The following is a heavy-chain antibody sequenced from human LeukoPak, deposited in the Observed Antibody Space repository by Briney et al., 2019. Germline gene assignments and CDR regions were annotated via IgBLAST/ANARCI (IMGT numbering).Heavy chain of an antibody. J-gene: IGHJ4*02. CDR2: IWYDGSNK. CDR3: ARDSCSGGSCYSYY. V-gene: IGHV3-33*07. Sequence: GGSLRLSCVASGFTFGKYWMSWVRQAPGKGLEWVAVIWYDGSNKYYADSVEGRFTISRDNSKNTLYLQMNSLRAEDTAVYYCARDSCSGGSCYSYYWGQGTLVTVSS. CDR1: GFTFGKYW. D-gene: IGHD2-15*01.